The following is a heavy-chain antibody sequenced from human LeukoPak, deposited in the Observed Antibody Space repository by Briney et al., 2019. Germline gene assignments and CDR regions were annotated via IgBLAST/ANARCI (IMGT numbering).Heavy chain of an antibody. J-gene: IGHJ6*02. CDR2: INPNSGGT. CDR1: GYTFTGYY. V-gene: IGHV1-2*02. Sequence: ASVTVSCKASGYTFTGYYMHWVRQAPGQGLEWMGWINPNSGGTNYAQKFQGRVTMTRDTSISTAYMELSRLRSDDTAVYYCARDFSSGWYGVYYYYGMDVWGQGTTVT. D-gene: IGHD6-19*01. CDR3: ARDFSSGWYGVYYYYGMDV.